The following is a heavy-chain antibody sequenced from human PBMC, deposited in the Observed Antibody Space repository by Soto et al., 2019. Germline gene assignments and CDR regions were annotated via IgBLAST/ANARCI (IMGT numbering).Heavy chain of an antibody. CDR1: GGSFSGYY. J-gene: IGHJ4*02. D-gene: IGHD3-10*01. Sequence: PSDTLCLTCAVHGGSFSGYYWSWIRQPPGKGLEWIREINHSGSPNYNPSLKTRVTISVDTSHNQFSLKLSSVTAADTAVYYCARAITRVRGVIGYFDYWCQGTLVTVSS. V-gene: IGHV4-34*01. CDR3: ARAITRVRGVIGYFDY. CDR2: INHSGSP.